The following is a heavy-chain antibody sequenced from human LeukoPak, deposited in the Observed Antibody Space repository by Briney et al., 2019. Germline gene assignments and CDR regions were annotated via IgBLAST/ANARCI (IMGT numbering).Heavy chain of an antibody. J-gene: IGHJ6*02. V-gene: IGHV4-31*03. D-gene: IGHD2-21*01. CDR3: ARENVISAYGMDV. Sequence: SQTLSLTSTVSGGSISSGGYYWSWIRQHPGKGLEWIGYIYYSGSTYFNPSLKSRVTISVDTSKNQFSLKLSSVTAADTAVYYCARENVISAYGMDVWGQGTTVTVSS. CDR1: GGSISSGGYY. CDR2: IYYSGST.